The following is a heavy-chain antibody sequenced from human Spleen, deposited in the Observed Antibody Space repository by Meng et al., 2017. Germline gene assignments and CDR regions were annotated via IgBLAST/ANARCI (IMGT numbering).Heavy chain of an antibody. Sequence: ESLKTPRATPGFTFTTYWMSWVRQAPGKGLEWVANINQDGSEKYYVDPVKGRFTITRDNAKKSVNLQMNSLRSEDTAVYYCARGRFCTSGSCYLDYWGQGALVTVSS. D-gene: IGHD2-15*01. J-gene: IGHJ4*02. CDR1: GFTFTTYW. CDR3: ARGRFCTSGSCYLDY. V-gene: IGHV3-7*01. CDR2: INQDGSEK.